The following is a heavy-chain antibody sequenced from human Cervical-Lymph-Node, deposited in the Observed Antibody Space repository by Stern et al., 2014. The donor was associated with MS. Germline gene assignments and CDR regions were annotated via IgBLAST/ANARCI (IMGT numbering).Heavy chain of an antibody. CDR3: ARGHIPYAYNYLFDY. V-gene: IGHV3-33*01. CDR2: AWYDGSTA. D-gene: IGHD5-24*01. J-gene: IGHJ4*02. Sequence: MQLVESGGGVVQPGTSLRLSCAASGFTLSSYGMHWVRQAPGKGLEWVALAWYDGSTAYYTNSVKGRFTISRDNSKNTLSLQMNSLTAEDTAVYYCARGHIPYAYNYLFDYWGQGTLVTVSS. CDR1: GFTLSSYG.